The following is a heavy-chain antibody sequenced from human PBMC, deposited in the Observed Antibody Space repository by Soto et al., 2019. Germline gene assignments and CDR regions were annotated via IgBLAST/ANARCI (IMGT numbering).Heavy chain of an antibody. Sequence: SETLSRTCAVSGYSISSGYYWGWIRQPPGKGLEWIGSIYHSGSTYYNPSLKSRVTISVYKSKNQVSLKLSSVTAAYTAVYYCAREIPVDPEGTYYYYYGMDVWGKGTRVTVSS. CDR3: AREIPVDPEGTYYYYYGMDV. V-gene: IGHV4-38-2*02. CDR2: IYHSGST. J-gene: IGHJ6*04. CDR1: GYSISSGYY. D-gene: IGHD2-15*01.